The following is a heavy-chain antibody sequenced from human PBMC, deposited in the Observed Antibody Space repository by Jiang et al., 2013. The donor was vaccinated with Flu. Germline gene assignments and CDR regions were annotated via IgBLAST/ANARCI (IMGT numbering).Heavy chain of an antibody. Sequence: ASGYTFTSYYMHWVRQAPGQGLEWMGIINPSGGSTSNAQKFQGRVTMTRDTSTSTVYMELSSLRSEDTAVYYCARGYCSGGSCYSPQYYFDYWGQGTLVTVSS. D-gene: IGHD2-15*01. CDR3: ARGYCSGGSCYSPQYYFDY. V-gene: IGHV1-46*01. CDR2: INPSGGST. CDR1: GYTFTSYY. J-gene: IGHJ4*02.